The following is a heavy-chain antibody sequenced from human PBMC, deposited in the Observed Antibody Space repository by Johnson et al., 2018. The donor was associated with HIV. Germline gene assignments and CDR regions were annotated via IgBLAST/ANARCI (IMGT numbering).Heavy chain of an antibody. J-gene: IGHJ3*02. CDR3: AKDGPVLRYFDCSDAFDI. CDR1: GFSFSTYN. D-gene: IGHD3-9*01. Sequence: QMLLVESGGGVVQPGRSLRLSCAASGFSFSTYNMHWVRHAPGRGLEWVAFIRYDGSNKYYADSVKGRFTISRDNSKNTLYLQMNSLRAEDTAVYYCAKDGPVLRYFDCSDAFDIWGQGTMVTVSS. V-gene: IGHV3-30*02. CDR2: IRYDGSNK.